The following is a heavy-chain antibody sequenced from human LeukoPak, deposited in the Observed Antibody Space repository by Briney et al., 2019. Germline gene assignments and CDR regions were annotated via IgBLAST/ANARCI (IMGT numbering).Heavy chain of an antibody. CDR2: ISSSSSYI. CDR3: ARDGVSSGWYDAGYFDY. J-gene: IGHJ4*02. D-gene: IGHD6-19*01. V-gene: IGHV3-21*01. Sequence: PGGSLRLSCAASGFTFSSYSMNWVRQAPGKGLEWVSSISSSSSYIYYADSVKGRFTISRDNAKNSLYLQMNSLRAEDTAVYHCARDGVSSGWYDAGYFDYWGQGTLVTVSS. CDR1: GFTFSSYS.